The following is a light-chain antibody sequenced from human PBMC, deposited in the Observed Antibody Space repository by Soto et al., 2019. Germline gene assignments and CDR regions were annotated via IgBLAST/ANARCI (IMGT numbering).Light chain of an antibody. J-gene: IGKJ1*01. Sequence: DSQRTQSPSTLSASVGDRVTITCRASQSISSWLAWYQQKPGKAPKLLIYDASSLESGVPSRFSGSGSGTEFTLTISSLQPDDFATYYCQQYNSYSWTFGQGTKVDIK. V-gene: IGKV1-5*01. CDR2: DAS. CDR1: QSISSW. CDR3: QQYNSYSWT.